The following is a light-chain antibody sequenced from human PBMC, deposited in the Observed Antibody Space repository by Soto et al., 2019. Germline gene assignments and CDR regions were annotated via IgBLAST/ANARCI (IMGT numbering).Light chain of an antibody. V-gene: IGKV3-20*01. Sequence: EIVLTQSPGTLSLSPGERVTLSCRASQSVSSSYLAWYQQKPGQAPRLLIYGASSRATGIPDRFSGSGSGTDFTLTISRLEPEEFAVYYCQQFGSSPLYTFGQGTKLDIK. CDR3: QQFGSSPLYT. J-gene: IGKJ2*01. CDR1: QSVSSSY. CDR2: GAS.